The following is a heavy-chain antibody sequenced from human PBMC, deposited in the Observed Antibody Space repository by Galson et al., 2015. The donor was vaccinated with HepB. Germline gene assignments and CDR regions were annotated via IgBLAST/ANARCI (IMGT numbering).Heavy chain of an antibody. V-gene: IGHV3-11*06. CDR3: ARDLSTTKRAFDV. CDR1: GFTFSDYQ. J-gene: IGHJ3*01. CDR2: ITYSSALT. Sequence: SLRLSCAASGFTFSDYQMTWIRQAPRKGLEWVSYITYSSALTTYADSVNGRFTISRDNAKNLPYLQMDSLRADDTAVYYCARDLSTTKRAFDVWGQGTVVTVSS. D-gene: IGHD1-1*01.